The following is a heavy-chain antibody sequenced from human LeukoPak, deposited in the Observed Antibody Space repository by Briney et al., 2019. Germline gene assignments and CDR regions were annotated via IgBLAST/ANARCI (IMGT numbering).Heavy chain of an antibody. J-gene: IGHJ4*02. V-gene: IGHV3-74*01. CDR1: GFTFSSYA. D-gene: IGHD4-11*01. Sequence: PGGSLRLSCAASGFTFSSYAMNWVRQAPGKGLVWVSRIRSDGSSTTYADSVKGRFTISRDNTKNTLYLQMNSLRADDTAVYYCARDDYNRHWGQGTLVTVSS. CDR3: ARDDYNRH. CDR2: IRSDGSST.